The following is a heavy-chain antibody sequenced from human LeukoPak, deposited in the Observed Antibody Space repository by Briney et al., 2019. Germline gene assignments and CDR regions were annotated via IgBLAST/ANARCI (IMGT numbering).Heavy chain of an antibody. D-gene: IGHD1-26*01. V-gene: IGHV3-30-3*01. CDR2: ISHHGDTA. CDR3: AREGKYSGSNDAFDI. J-gene: IGHJ3*02. CDR1: GLTFSAFN. Sequence: GRTLTLSCAASGLTFSAFNMHWVRQAPGKGLEWVAIISHHGDTAHYADSLKGRFTISRDNSKNTVDLQMNSLRVEDTAVYYCAREGKYSGSNDAFDIWGQGTMVTVSS.